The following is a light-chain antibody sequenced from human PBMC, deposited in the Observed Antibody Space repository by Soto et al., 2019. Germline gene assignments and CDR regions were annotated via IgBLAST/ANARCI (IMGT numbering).Light chain of an antibody. J-gene: IGLJ3*02. CDR1: SSDVGIYNL. CDR3: CSYAGGSTWV. V-gene: IGLV2-23*01. CDR2: EGS. Sequence: QSALTQPASVSGSPGQSIAISCTGTSSDVGIYNLVSWYQQHPGKAPKLMIYEGSKRPSGVSNRFSGSKSGNTASLTISGLQAEDEADYYCCSYAGGSTWVFGGGTKLTVL.